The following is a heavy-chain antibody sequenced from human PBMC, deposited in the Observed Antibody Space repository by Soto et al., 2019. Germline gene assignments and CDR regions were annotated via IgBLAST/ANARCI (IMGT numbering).Heavy chain of an antibody. D-gene: IGHD3-3*01. V-gene: IGHV3-30-3*01. CDR2: ITYDGSNK. CDR3: ARDVGTQLDFWSTSGMDV. J-gene: IGHJ6*02. CDR1: GFSFSDDA. Sequence: GGSLRLSCAASGFSFSDDAVHWVRQSPGQGLEWVAVITYDGSNKYYADSVGGRFTISRDNSKSTLYLQMDSLIIDDTAVYYCARDVGTQLDFWSTSGMDVWGQGTTVTVSS.